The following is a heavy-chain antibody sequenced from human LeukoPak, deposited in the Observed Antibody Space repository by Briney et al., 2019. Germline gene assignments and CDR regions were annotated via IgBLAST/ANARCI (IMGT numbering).Heavy chain of an antibody. D-gene: IGHD3-3*01. CDR2: IDHSGST. J-gene: IGHJ5*02. V-gene: IGHV4-38-2*01. CDR3: ARHTIFGVVIYNWFDH. Sequence: PSETLSLTCAVSGYSISSGYYWGWIRQPPGKGLEWIVSIDHSGSTYYNPSLKSRATISVATSKNKFSLKLSSVTAADTAVYYCARHTIFGVVIYNWFDHWGQGTLVTVSS. CDR1: GYSISSGYY.